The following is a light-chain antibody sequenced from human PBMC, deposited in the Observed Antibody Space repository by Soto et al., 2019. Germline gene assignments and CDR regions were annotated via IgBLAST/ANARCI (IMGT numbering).Light chain of an antibody. CDR2: EDN. CDR1: SGSIASNY. Sequence: NFMLTQPHSVSESPGKTVTISCTGSSGSIASNYVQWYQQRPGSAPTTVIYEDNQRPSGVPDRFSGSKSGTSASLAISGLRSEDEADYYCVAWDGSLSGLVFGTGTKLTVL. V-gene: IGLV6-57*02. J-gene: IGLJ1*01. CDR3: VAWDGSLSGLV.